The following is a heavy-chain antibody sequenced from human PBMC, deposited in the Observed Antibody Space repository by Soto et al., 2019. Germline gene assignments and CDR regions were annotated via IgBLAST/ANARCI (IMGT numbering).Heavy chain of an antibody. V-gene: IGHV3-15*01. CDR3: TTGLTPYSSSWYAPNYY. Sequence: PGGSLRLSCAASGFTFSNAWMSWVRQAPGKGLEWVGRIKSKTDGGTTDYAAPVKGRFTISRDDSKNTLYLQMNSLKTEDTAVYYCTTGLTPYSSSWYAPNYYWGQGTLVTVSS. J-gene: IGHJ4*02. D-gene: IGHD6-13*01. CDR1: GFTFSNAW. CDR2: IKSKTDGGTT.